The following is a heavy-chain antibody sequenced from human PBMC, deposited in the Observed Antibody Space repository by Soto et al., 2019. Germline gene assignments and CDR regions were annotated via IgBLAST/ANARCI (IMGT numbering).Heavy chain of an antibody. Sequence: QVQLQQWGAGLLKPSETLSLSCAVYGGSFSGYYCGWIRQPPGKGLEWIGEINHSGSTNYNPSPKSWVRISVDTSKNQVSLKLSSVSVADTGVYYIGRARGEMATITGYYYGMDIWGQGTTVT. D-gene: IGHD5-12*01. V-gene: IGHV4-34*01. CDR3: GRARGEMATITGYYYGMDI. J-gene: IGHJ6*01. CDR2: INHSGST. CDR1: GGSFSGYY.